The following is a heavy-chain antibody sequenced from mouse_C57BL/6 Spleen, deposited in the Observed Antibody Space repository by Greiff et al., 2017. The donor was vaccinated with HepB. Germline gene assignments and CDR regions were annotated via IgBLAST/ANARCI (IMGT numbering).Heavy chain of an antibody. D-gene: IGHD1-1*01. CDR3: ASNYYGSSPFVV. CDR1: GYTFTSYW. Sequence: QVQLKQPGAELVRPGSSVKLSCKASGYTFTSYWMDWVKQRPGQGLEWIGNIYPSDSETHYNQKFKDKATLTVDKSSSTAYMQLSSLTSEDSAVYYCASNYYGSSPFVVWGTGTTVTVSS. J-gene: IGHJ1*03. V-gene: IGHV1-61*01. CDR2: IYPSDSET.